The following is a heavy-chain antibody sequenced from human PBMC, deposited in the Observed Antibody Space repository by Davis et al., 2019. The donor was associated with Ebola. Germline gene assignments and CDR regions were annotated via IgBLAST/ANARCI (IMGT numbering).Heavy chain of an antibody. CDR3: ATTPQYSSGQNKPFDY. CDR2: IRYDGSQK. D-gene: IGHD6-19*01. J-gene: IGHJ4*02. V-gene: IGHV3-30*02. Sequence: GESLKISCAASGFTFNSYGMHWVRQAPGKGLEWVAFIRYDGSQKGYADSVKGRFTISRDNAKNTVHLQMNSLRAEDTAVYYCATTPQYSSGQNKPFDYWGQGTLVTVSS. CDR1: GFTFNSYG.